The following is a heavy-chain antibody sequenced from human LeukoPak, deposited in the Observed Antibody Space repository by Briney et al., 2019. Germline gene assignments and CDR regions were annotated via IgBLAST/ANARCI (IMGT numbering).Heavy chain of an antibody. CDR3: ARYGSGYDLIDY. CDR2: IYSGGST. CDR1: GFTVSSNY. D-gene: IGHD5-12*01. J-gene: IGHJ4*02. Sequence: PGGSLRLSCAASGFTVSSNYMSWVRQAPGKGLEWVSVIYSGGSTYYADSVKGRFTIFRDNAKNTLNLQMNSPRAEDTAVYYCARYGSGYDLIDYWGQGTLVTVSS. V-gene: IGHV3-53*01.